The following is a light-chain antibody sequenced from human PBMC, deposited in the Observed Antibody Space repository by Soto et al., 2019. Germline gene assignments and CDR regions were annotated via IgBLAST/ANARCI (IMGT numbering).Light chain of an antibody. CDR2: DVS. V-gene: IGLV2-14*01. J-gene: IGLJ1*01. CDR1: NSDVGGYNY. CDR3: TSWTTSNSYV. Sequence: QSALTQPAAVSGSPAQSITISCTGTNSDVGGYNYVSWYQQHPGQAPKLMIFDVSNRPSGVSNRFSGSKSGNTASLTISGLQAEDEADYYCTSWTTSNSYVFGTGTKLTVL.